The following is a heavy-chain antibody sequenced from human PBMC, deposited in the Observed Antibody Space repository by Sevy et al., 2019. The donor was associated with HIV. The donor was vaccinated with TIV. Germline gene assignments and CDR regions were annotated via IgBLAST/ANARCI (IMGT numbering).Heavy chain of an antibody. CDR3: ARDCSSTSCLWGLDV. J-gene: IGHJ6*02. D-gene: IGHD2-2*01. CDR1: GFTFSTYW. CDR2: IKKDGSEK. V-gene: IGHV3-7*03. Sequence: GGSLRLSCAASGFTFSTYWMNWVRQAPGKGLEWVANIKKDGSEKYYVDSVKGRFTISRHNAKNSLYLQMNSLRVEDTALYYCARDCSSTSCLWGLDVWGQGTSVTVSS.